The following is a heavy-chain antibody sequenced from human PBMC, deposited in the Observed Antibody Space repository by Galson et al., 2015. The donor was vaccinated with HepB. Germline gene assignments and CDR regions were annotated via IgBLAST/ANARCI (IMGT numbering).Heavy chain of an antibody. CDR1: GFTFSNYS. CDR3: AREVSGTFHSFDN. CDR2: IDIIDTTT. J-gene: IGHJ3*02. D-gene: IGHD2/OR15-2a*01. Sequence: SLRLSCAASGFTFSNYSLNWVRQAPGKGLEWVSYIDIIDTTTQYADSVKGRFTISRGNAKNSLFLQMNILRDEDTAVYYCAREVSGTFHSFDNWGQGTMVTVSS. V-gene: IGHV3-48*02.